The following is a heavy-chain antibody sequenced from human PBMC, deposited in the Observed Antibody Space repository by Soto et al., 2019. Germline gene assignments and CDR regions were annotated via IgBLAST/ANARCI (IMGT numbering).Heavy chain of an antibody. CDR2: INPNSGGT. J-gene: IGHJ5*02. Sequence: QVQLVQSGAEVKKPGASVKVSCKASGYTFTGYYMHWVRQAPGQGLEWMGWINPNSGGTNYAQKFHGRVTMTRDTSISTAYMELSRLRYDDTAVYYCARGGYCSSTSCYANWFDPWGQGTLVTVSS. V-gene: IGHV1-2*02. CDR3: ARGGYCSSTSCYANWFDP. D-gene: IGHD2-2*01. CDR1: GYTFTGYY.